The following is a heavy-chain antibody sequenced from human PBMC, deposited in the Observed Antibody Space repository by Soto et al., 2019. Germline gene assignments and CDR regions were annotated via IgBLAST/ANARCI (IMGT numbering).Heavy chain of an antibody. CDR2: MNPNSGNT. Sequence: GASVKVSCKASGYTFTSYDINWVRQATGRGLEWMGWMNPNSGNTGYAQKFQGRVTMTRNTSISTAYMELSSLRSEDTAVYYCARWDGWNYYYYGMDVWGQGTTVTVSS. V-gene: IGHV1-8*01. J-gene: IGHJ6*02. CDR3: ARWDGWNYYYYGMDV. D-gene: IGHD6-19*01. CDR1: GYTFTSYD.